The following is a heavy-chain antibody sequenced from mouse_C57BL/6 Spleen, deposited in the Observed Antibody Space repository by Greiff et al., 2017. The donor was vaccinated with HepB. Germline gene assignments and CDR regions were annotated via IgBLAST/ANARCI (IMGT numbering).Heavy chain of an antibody. CDR3: TRDGYWYFDV. Sequence: VQLQQSGAELVRPGASVTLSCKASGYTFTDYEMHWVKQTPVHGLEWIGAIDPETGGTAYNQKFKGKAILTADKSSSPAYMELRSLTSEDSAVYYCTRDGYWYFDVWGTGTTVTVSS. V-gene: IGHV1-15*01. D-gene: IGHD2-3*01. J-gene: IGHJ1*03. CDR2: IDPETGGT. CDR1: GYTFTDYE.